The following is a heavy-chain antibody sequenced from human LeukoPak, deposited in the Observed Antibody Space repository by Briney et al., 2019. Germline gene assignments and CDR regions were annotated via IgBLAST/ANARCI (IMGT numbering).Heavy chain of an antibody. CDR1: GFTFTSYA. Sequence: GGSLRLSCAASGFTFTSYAMSWVRQAPGKGLEWVSAITATGGSTYYSASVKGRFTISRDNSKNTLYLRMSSLRAEDTAIYFCAKVRDSRDWYIDAFDIWGQGTMVTVSS. D-gene: IGHD6-19*01. V-gene: IGHV3-23*01. CDR2: ITATGGST. CDR3: AKVRDSRDWYIDAFDI. J-gene: IGHJ3*02.